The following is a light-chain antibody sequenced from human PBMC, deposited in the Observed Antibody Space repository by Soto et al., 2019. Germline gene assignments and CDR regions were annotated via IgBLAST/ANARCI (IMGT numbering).Light chain of an antibody. CDR1: SSNIGAGYD. CDR2: GNS. J-gene: IGLJ3*02. CDR3: QSYDSSLSGPWV. V-gene: IGLV1-40*01. Sequence: QAVLTQPPSVSGAPGQRVTISCTGSSSNIGAGYDVHWYQQLPGTAPKLLIYGNSNRPSGVPDRFSGSKFGTSASLAITGLQAEDEADYYCQSYDSSLSGPWVFGGGTKLTVL.